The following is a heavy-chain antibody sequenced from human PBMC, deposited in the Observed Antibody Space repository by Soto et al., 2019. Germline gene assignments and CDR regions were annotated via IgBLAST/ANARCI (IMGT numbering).Heavy chain of an antibody. CDR2: ISGSGGST. D-gene: IGHD6-6*01. V-gene: IGHV3-23*01. Sequence: HPGGSLRLSCAASGFTFSNYAMNWVRQAPGKGLEWVSGISGSGGSTFYADSVKGRFTISGDNSKNTLYLQMNSLRAEDTALCYCAKGKFSSSSCTAYWGQGTLVTVSS. CDR1: GFTFSNYA. CDR3: AKGKFSSSSCTAY. J-gene: IGHJ4*02.